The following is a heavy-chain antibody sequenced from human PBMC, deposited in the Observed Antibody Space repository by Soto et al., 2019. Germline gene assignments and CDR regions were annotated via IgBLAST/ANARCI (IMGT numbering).Heavy chain of an antibody. J-gene: IGHJ6*02. D-gene: IGHD6-13*01. CDR2: INHSGST. CDR1: VASFSGYY. V-gene: IGHV4-34*01. Sequence: PSESLSLTCAVYVASFSGYYLSWIRHPPLKGLEWIGEINHSGSTNYNPSLKSRVTISVDTSKNQFSLKLSSVTAADTAVYYCARGEGSSWGNYYYGMDVWGQGTTVIVSS. CDR3: ARGEGSSWGNYYYGMDV.